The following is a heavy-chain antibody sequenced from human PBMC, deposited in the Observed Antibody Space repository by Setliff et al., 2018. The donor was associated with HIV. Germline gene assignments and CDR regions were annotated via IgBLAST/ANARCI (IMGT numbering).Heavy chain of an antibody. Sequence: GGSLRLSCAASGFTFSRYGMHWVRQAPGKGLEWVAFIRYDGTHIYYADSVKGRFTISRDNSKDTLHLQMNSLRAEDTAVYYCATDPSGPVFYHDIGASPVADYLHYWGLGTLVTVSS. CDR3: ATDPSGPVFYHDIGASPVADYLHY. CDR2: IRYDGTHI. CDR1: GFTFSRYG. V-gene: IGHV3-30*02. D-gene: IGHD3-22*01. J-gene: IGHJ1*01.